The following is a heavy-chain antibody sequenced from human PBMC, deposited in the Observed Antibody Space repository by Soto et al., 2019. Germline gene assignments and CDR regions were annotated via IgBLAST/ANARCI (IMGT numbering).Heavy chain of an antibody. V-gene: IGHV4-39*01. D-gene: IGHD6-13*01. Sequence: ETLSLTCTVSGGSISSSSYYWGWIRQPPGKGLEWIGSIYYSGSTYYNPSLKSRVTIPVDTSKNQFSLKLSSVTAADTAVYYCARQGRSWYQDLDYWGQGTLVTVSS. CDR3: ARQGRSWYQDLDY. J-gene: IGHJ4*02. CDR1: GGSISSSSYY. CDR2: IYYSGST.